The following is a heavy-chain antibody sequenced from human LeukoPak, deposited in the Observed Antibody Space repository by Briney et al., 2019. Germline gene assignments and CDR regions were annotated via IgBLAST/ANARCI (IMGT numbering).Heavy chain of an antibody. J-gene: IGHJ4*02. CDR1: GFTFGDYA. CDR2: IRSKTYDETT. CDR3: TLPDY. V-gene: IGHV3-49*04. Sequence: GGSLRLSCTASGFTFGDYAMSWVRQAPGKGLEWVGSIRSKTYDETTEYATSVKGRFTISRDDSKSIAYLQMNSLKTEDTGVYYCTLPDYWGQGTLVTVSS.